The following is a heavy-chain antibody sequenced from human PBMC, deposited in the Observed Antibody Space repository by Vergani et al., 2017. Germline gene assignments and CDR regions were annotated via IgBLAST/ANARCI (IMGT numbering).Heavy chain of an antibody. CDR3: AFHPRGYSCWPNY. V-gene: IGHV5-10-1*01. D-gene: IGHD5-12*01. CDR2: IDPSDSYT. J-gene: IGHJ4*02. CDR1: GYSFTSYW. Sequence: EVQLVQSGAEVPKPGESLRLSCKGSGYSFTSYWISWVRQMPGKGLEWMGRIDPSDSYTNYSPSFQGHVSISADKSISTAYLQWSSLKASDTAMYYCAFHPRGYSCWPNYWGQGTLVTVSS.